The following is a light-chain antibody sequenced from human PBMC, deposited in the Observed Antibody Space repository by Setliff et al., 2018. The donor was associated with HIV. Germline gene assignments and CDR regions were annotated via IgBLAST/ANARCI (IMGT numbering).Light chain of an antibody. V-gene: IGLV2-14*01. J-gene: IGLJ1*01. CDR3: SPYTTSSPYV. CDR1: SSDVGTYNY. CDR2: DVF. Sequence: QSALAQPASVSGSPGQSITISCTGTSSDVGTYNYVSWYQQHPGKAPKLLIYDVFKRPSGVSNRFSASKSGNTASLTISGLQAEDEADYYCSPYTTSSPYVFGTGTKVTVL.